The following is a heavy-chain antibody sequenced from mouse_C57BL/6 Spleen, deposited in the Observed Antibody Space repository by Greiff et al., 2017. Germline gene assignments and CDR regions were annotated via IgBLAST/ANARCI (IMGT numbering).Heavy chain of an antibody. V-gene: IGHV5-9-1*02. CDR1: GFTFSSYA. D-gene: IGHD4-1*01. CDR2: ISSGGDYI. CDR3: TRDQLTGTYFDV. Sequence: EVMLVESGEGLVKPGGSLKLSCAASGFTFSSYAMSWVRQTPEKRLEWVAYISSGGDYIYYADTVKGRFTISRDNARNTLYLQMSSLKSEDTAMYYCTRDQLTGTYFDVWGTGTTVTVSS. J-gene: IGHJ1*03.